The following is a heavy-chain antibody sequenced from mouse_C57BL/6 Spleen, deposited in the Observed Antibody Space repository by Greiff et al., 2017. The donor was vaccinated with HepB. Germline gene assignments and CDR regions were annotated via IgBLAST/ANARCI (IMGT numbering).Heavy chain of an antibody. CDR3: ASLNYYGSSFHSY. D-gene: IGHD1-1*01. CDR1: GYAFSSYW. J-gene: IGHJ2*01. CDR2: IYPGDGDT. V-gene: IGHV1-80*01. Sequence: QVHVKQSGAELVKPGASVKISCKASGYAFSSYWMNWVKQRPGKGLEWIGQIYPGDGDTNYNGKFKGKATLTADKSSSTAYMQLSSLTSEDSAVYFCASLNYYGSSFHSYWGQGTTLTVSS.